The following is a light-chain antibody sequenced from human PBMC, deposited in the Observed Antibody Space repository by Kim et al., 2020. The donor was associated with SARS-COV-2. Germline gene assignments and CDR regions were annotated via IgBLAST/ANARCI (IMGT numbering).Light chain of an antibody. Sequence: ASVGDRCTLPCRASQDIGHYLAWYQQKPGKVPKLLISDASTLRSGVPSRFSGSGSGTDFTLTINSLQPEDVGTYYCQKYDGAPWTFGQGTKVDIK. CDR3: QKYDGAPWT. CDR2: DAS. V-gene: IGKV1-27*01. J-gene: IGKJ1*01. CDR1: QDIGHY.